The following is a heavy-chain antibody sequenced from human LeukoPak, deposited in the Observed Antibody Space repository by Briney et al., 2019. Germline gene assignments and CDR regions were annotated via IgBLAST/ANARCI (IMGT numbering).Heavy chain of an antibody. Sequence: GQSLRLSCAASGFTFTGSAMHWVRHPSWKGLEWVGRIRRQGNSYATAYAASVKGRFTISRDDSKNTAYLQMNSLKTEDTAVYYCTSDLIWGQGTMVTVSS. J-gene: IGHJ3*02. CDR3: TSDLI. CDR1: GFTFTGSA. V-gene: IGHV3-73*01. CDR2: IRRQGNSYAT.